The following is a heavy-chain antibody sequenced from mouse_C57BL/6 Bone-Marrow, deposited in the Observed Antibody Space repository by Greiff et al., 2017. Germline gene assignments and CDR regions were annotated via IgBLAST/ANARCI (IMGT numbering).Heavy chain of an antibody. J-gene: IGHJ1*03. CDR2: ISSGGDYI. V-gene: IGHV5-9-1*02. Sequence: EVKLVESGEGLVKPGGSLKLSCAASGFTFSSYAMSWVRQTPEKRLEWVAYISSGGDYIYYADTVKGRVTISRDNARNTLYLQMSSLKSEDTAMYYCTRAYYYGSSYWYFDVWGTGTTVTVSS. CDR3: TRAYYYGSSYWYFDV. D-gene: IGHD1-1*01. CDR1: GFTFSSYA.